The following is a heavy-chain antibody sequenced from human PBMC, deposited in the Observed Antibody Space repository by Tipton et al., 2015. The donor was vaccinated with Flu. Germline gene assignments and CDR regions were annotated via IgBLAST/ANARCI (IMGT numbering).Heavy chain of an antibody. Sequence: GSLRLSCATSGFTFSQYWMNWVRQAPGKGLEWVANINHDGSEKHYVESVKGRFTISRDNAKKSLYLQMNSLRAGDTAVYYCARLSAAAAVMPDDYWGQGTQVTVSS. V-gene: IGHV3-7*01. CDR3: ARLSAAAAVMPDDY. J-gene: IGHJ4*02. D-gene: IGHD6-13*01. CDR1: GFTFSQYW. CDR2: INHDGSEK.